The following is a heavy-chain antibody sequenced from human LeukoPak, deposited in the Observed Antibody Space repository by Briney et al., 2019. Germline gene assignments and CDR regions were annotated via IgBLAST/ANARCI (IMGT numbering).Heavy chain of an antibody. CDR3: ATRAYYYYDSSGYYFDY. V-gene: IGHV3-74*01. CDR2: INTDGSST. Sequence: GGSLRLSCAASGFTFSSYWMHWVRQASGKGLVWVSRINTDGSSTTYADSVKGRFTISRDNARNTLYLQMNSLRAEDTAVYYCATRAYYYYDSSGYYFDYWGQGTLVTVSS. D-gene: IGHD3-22*01. J-gene: IGHJ4*02. CDR1: GFTFSSYW.